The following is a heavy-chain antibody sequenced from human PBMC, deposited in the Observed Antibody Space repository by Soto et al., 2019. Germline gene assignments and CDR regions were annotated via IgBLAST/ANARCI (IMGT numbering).Heavy chain of an antibody. CDR2: INPSGGST. CDR1: GYTLTRCY. CDR3: SRGGVYYDRSPGA. D-gene: IGHD3-22*01. J-gene: IGHJ5*02. V-gene: IGHV1-46*01. Sequence: ASVKVSCKPSGYTLTRCYMHWVRQAPGQGLEWMGIINPSGGSTSYAQKFQGRVTMTRDTSTSTVYMELRSLRSEDTAVYYCSRGGVYYDRSPGAWGQGTLVTVSS.